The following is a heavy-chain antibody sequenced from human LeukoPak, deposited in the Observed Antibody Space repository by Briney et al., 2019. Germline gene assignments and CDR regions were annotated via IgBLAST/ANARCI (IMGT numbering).Heavy chain of an antibody. CDR2: IYTSGST. V-gene: IGHV4-4*07. J-gene: IGHJ3*01. CDR3: ARLLDNDISGDPDTFDV. D-gene: IGHD3-22*01. Sequence: ASETLSLTCTVSGGSISSYYWSWIRQPAGKGLEWIGRIYTSGSTNYNPSLQSRVTISIDTSKSQFSLKLTSVTSADTAVYSCARLLDNDISGDPDTFDVWGQGTTVIVSS. CDR1: GGSISSYY.